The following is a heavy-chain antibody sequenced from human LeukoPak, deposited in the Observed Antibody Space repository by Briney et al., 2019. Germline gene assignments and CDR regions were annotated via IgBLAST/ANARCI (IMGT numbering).Heavy chain of an antibody. J-gene: IGHJ4*02. V-gene: IGHV3-7*01. CDR2: IKQDGSEK. CDR1: GFTFSSYW. Sequence: PGGSLRLSCAASGFTFSSYWMSWVRQAPGKGLEWVANIKQDGSEKNYVDSVKGRFTISRDNAKTSLYPQMNSLRAEDTAVYYCARSLWPEDYWGQGILVTVSS. D-gene: IGHD5-18*01. CDR3: ARSLWPEDY.